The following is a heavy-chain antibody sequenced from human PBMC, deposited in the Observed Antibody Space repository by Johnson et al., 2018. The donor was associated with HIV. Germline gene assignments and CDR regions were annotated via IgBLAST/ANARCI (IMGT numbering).Heavy chain of an antibody. J-gene: IGHJ3*02. CDR3: VKGSNVGGTPDSFSM. Sequence: VQLVESGGGLVQPGRSLRLSCAASGFTFDDYAMHWVRQAPGKGLEWVSGIRWNSETTVYAASVKGRFTISRDNAKNSLYLQMNSLRPEDTAFYYCVKGSNVGGTPDSFSMLCHGTLVTVSS. D-gene: IGHD3-3*01. CDR2: IRWNSETT. CDR1: GFTFDDYA. V-gene: IGHV3-9*01.